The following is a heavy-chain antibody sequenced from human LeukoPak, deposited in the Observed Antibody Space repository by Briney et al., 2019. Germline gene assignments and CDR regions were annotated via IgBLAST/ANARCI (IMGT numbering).Heavy chain of an antibody. CDR2: ISSSGSTI. Sequence: GGSLRLSCAASGFTFGNYGMSWVRQAPGKGLEWVSYISSSGSTIYYADSVKGRFTISRDNAKNSLYLQMNSLRAEDTAVYYCARGAVVVPAAMGWNYYYYYMDVWGKGTTVTISS. J-gene: IGHJ6*03. V-gene: IGHV3-48*03. CDR3: ARGAVVVPAAMGWNYYYYYMDV. D-gene: IGHD2-2*01. CDR1: GFTFGNYG.